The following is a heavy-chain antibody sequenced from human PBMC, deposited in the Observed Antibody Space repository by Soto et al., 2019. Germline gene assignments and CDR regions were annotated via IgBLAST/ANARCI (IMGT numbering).Heavy chain of an antibody. CDR1: GGSISSSNW. CDR2: IYHSGST. D-gene: IGHD6-19*01. J-gene: IGHJ4*02. Sequence: QVQLQESGPGLVKPSGTLSLTCAVSGGSISSSNWWSWVRQPPGKGLEWIGEIYHSGSTNYNPSLKXRXTXSXXKSKNQFSLKLSSVTAADTAVYYCARSLVAGDFDYWGQGTLVTVSS. V-gene: IGHV4-4*02. CDR3: ARSLVAGDFDY.